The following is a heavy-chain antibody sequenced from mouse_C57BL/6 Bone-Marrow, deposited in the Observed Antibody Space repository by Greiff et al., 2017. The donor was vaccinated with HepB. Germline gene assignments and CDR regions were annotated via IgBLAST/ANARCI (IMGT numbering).Heavy chain of an antibody. J-gene: IGHJ3*01. Sequence: VQLQQSGAELVRPGASVKLSCTASGFNIKDDYMHWVKQRPEQGLEWIGWIDPENGDTEYASKFQSKATITADTSSNTAYLQLSSLTSEDTAVYYCTLYYYGSSLFAYWGQGTLVTVSA. D-gene: IGHD1-1*01. CDR2: IDPENGDT. CDR1: GFNIKDDY. V-gene: IGHV14-4*01. CDR3: TLYYYGSSLFAY.